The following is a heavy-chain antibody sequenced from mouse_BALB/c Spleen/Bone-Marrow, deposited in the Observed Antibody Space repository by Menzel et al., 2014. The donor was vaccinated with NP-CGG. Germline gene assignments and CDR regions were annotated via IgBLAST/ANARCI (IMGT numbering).Heavy chain of an antibody. Sequence: EVQLQQSGAELVKPGASVKLSCTASGFNNKDTYMHWVKQRPEQGLEWIGRIDPANGNTKYDPKFQGKATITADTSSNTPYLQLSSLTPEDTAVYYCARSYYAMDYWGQGTSVTVSS. D-gene: IGHD1-1*01. V-gene: IGHV14-3*02. CDR3: ARSYYAMDY. J-gene: IGHJ4*01. CDR1: GFNNKDTY. CDR2: IDPANGNT.